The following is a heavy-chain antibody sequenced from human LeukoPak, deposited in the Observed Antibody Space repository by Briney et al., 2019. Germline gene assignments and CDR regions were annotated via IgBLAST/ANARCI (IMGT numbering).Heavy chain of an antibody. CDR2: INPSGGST. J-gene: IGHJ6*02. CDR3: ARGAIFGVARGYYGMDV. CDR1: GYTLTSYY. V-gene: IGHV1-46*01. D-gene: IGHD3-3*01. Sequence: ASVKVSCKASGYTLTSYYMHWVRQAPGQGLEWMGIINPSGGSTSYAQKFQGRVTMTRDTSTSTVYMELSSLRSEDTAVYYCARGAIFGVARGYYGMDVWGQGTTVTVSS.